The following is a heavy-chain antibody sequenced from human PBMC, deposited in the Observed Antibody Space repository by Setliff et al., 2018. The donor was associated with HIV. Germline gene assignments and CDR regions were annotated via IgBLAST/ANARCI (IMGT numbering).Heavy chain of an antibody. CDR2: INAGNGNT. CDR3: ASIDCGGDCYSYNYYAMDV. V-gene: IGHV1-3*01. D-gene: IGHD2-21*02. Sequence: ASVKVSCKASGYTFSYAMHWVRQAPGQRLEWMGWINAGNGNTKYSQKFQGRVTITRDSSASKAYMELSSLRSEDTAVYYCASIDCGGDCYSYNYYAMDVWGQGTTVTVSS. CDR1: GYTFSYA. J-gene: IGHJ6*02.